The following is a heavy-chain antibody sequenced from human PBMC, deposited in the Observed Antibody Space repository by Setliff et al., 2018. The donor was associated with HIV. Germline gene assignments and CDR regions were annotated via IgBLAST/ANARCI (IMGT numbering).Heavy chain of an antibody. D-gene: IGHD5-12*01. J-gene: IGHJ4*02. V-gene: IGHV1-69*13. CDR3: AIDVIGGWLRPMPDY. CDR2: IIPIFGST. Sequence: SVKVSCKASGGTFSNYAISWVRQAPGQGLEWMGGIIPIFGSTKYAQKFQDRVTITADESTYTAEMELSSLRSEDTAVYYCAIDVIGGWLRPMPDYWGPGTLVTVSS. CDR1: GGTFSNYA.